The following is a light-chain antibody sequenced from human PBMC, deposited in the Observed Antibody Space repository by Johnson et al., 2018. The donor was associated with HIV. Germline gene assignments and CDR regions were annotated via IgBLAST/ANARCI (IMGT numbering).Light chain of an antibody. CDR3: GTWDSSLSAHYV. J-gene: IGLJ1*01. CDR1: SSNVGNNY. Sequence: QSVLTQPPSVSVAPGQKVTISCSGTSSNVGNNYVSWYQQFPGTAPKLLIYEKNKRPSGIPDRFSASKSGTSATLDITGLQTGDEADYYCGTWDSSLSAHYVFGTGTKVTVL. V-gene: IGLV1-51*02. CDR2: EKN.